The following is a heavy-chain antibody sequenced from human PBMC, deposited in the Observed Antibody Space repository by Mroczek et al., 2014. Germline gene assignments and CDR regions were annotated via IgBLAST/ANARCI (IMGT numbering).Heavy chain of an antibody. CDR1: GFTFSDYY. V-gene: IGHV3-72*01. J-gene: IGHJ6*02. D-gene: IGHD3-3*01. CDR3: CRSLRFMDMDV. CDR2: SRNKAKSYTT. Sequence: VQLVESGGGLVQPGGSLRLSCAVSGFTFSDYYMDWVRQAPGKGLEWVARSRNKAKSYTTDYAASVKGRFIISRDGSKNSLSLQMNSLKTEDTAVYYCCRSLRFMDMDVWGQGTTVTVSS.